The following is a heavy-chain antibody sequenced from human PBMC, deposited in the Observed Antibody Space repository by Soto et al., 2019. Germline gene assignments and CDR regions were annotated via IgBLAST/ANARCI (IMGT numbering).Heavy chain of an antibody. CDR3: ARGYVGSWAHFDY. CDR1: GFTFSNYA. J-gene: IGHJ4*02. D-gene: IGHD2-15*01. CDR2: ISDSSSKT. Sequence: GSLMLSWSSSGFTFSNYAMNLVRQAPGKGLEWVSSISDSSSKTYYADSVKGRFTISRDNSKNTLLLQLNTLRADDTAVYFCARGYVGSWAHFDYWGQGTQVTVSS. V-gene: IGHV3-23*01.